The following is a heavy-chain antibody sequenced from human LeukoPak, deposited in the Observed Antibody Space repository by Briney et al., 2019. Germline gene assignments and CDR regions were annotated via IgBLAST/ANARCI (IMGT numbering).Heavy chain of an antibody. V-gene: IGHV3-30-3*01. J-gene: IGHJ4*02. CDR2: ISYDGSNK. Sequence: GGSLRLSCAASGFTLSSYAMHWVRQAPGKGLEWVAVISYDGSNKYYADSVKGRFTISRDNSKNTLYLQMNSLRAEDTAVYYCARGPEKYSSSSLTGFDYWGQGTLVTVSS. CDR1: GFTLSSYA. D-gene: IGHD6-6*01. CDR3: ARGPEKYSSSSLTGFDY.